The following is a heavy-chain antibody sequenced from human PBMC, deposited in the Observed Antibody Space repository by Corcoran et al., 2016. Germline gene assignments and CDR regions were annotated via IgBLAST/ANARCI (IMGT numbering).Heavy chain of an antibody. CDR3: ARTRSYYYGMDV. V-gene: IGHV4-59*01. Sequence: QVQLQESGPGLVKPSETLSLTCTVSGGSISSYYWSWIRQPPGKGLEWIGYIYYSGSTNYNPSLKSRVTISVDTSKNQFSLKPSSVTAADTAVYYCARTRSYYYGMDVWGQGTTVTVSS. J-gene: IGHJ6*02. CDR2: IYYSGST. CDR1: GGSISSYY.